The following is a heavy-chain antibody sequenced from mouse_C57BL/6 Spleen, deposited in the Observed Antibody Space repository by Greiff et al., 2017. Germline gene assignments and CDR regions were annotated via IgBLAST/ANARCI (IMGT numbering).Heavy chain of an antibody. V-gene: IGHV1-81*01. D-gene: IGHD1-1*01. CDR3: APIYYYGSSHHYYAMDY. Sequence: QVQLQQSGAELARPGASVKLSCKASGYTFTSYGISWVKQRTGKGLEWIGEIYPRSGNTYYNEKFKGKATLTADKSSSNAYRELRSLTSVDSAVYFCAPIYYYGSSHHYYAMDYWGQGTSVTVSS. J-gene: IGHJ4*01. CDR1: GYTFTSYG. CDR2: IYPRSGNT.